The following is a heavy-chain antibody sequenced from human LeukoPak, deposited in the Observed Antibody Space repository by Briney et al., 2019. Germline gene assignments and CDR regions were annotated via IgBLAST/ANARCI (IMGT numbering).Heavy chain of an antibody. Sequence: GGSLRLSCAASGFSFGTFYMTWVRQAPGKGLESVAKINPDGTGEYYVDSVRGRFTISRDNTRNLLLLQVNSLRAEDTAVYFCALEEWWRFDFWGQGILVTVSS. D-gene: IGHD2-15*01. J-gene: IGHJ4*02. CDR2: INPDGTGE. V-gene: IGHV3-7*01. CDR1: GFSFGTFY. CDR3: ALEEWWRFDF.